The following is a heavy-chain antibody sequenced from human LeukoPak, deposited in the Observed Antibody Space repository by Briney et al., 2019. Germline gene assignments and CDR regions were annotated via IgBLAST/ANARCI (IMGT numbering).Heavy chain of an antibody. CDR3: ARGPPLNPGPYGSSGYYYFDY. D-gene: IGHD3-22*01. V-gene: IGHV4-34*01. CDR2: SNCSGSP. Sequence: SETLSLACAVDGGSFSGYYWTWIRQPPGKGLEWIGESNCSGSPNYNPSLKSRVTISIDTTKNQLSLKLSSVTAADTAMYYCARGPPLNPGPYGSSGYYYFDYWGQGILVTVS. CDR1: GGSFSGYY. J-gene: IGHJ4*02.